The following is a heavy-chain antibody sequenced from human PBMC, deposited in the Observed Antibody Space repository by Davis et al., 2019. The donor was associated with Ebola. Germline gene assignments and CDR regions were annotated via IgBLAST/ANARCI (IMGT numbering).Heavy chain of an antibody. CDR3: ARAVTMVLPSGWFDP. CDR2: ISAYNGNT. V-gene: IGHV1-18*01. J-gene: IGHJ5*02. D-gene: IGHD3-10*01. CDR1: GYTFTRYG. Sequence: AASVKVSCKASGYTFTRYGISWVRQAPGQGLEWMGWISAYNGNTNYAQNPQGRVTMTTDTSTSTAYMEVRGLRYDDTAVYYCARAVTMVLPSGWFDPWGQGTLVTVSS.